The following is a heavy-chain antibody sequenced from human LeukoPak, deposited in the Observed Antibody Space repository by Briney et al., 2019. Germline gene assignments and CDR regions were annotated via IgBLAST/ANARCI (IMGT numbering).Heavy chain of an antibody. D-gene: IGHD3-22*01. J-gene: IGHJ4*02. CDR3: ARPSYYYESSAYHYYFDY. CDR1: GGSISSSSYY. Sequence: SETLSLTCSVSGGSISSSSYYWGWIRQPPGKGLEWIGSIYYSGNTYYNPSLKSRVTISVDTSKNQFSLKLSSVTATDTAVYYCARPSYYYESSAYHYYFDYWGRGTLVTVSS. V-gene: IGHV4-39*01. CDR2: IYYSGNT.